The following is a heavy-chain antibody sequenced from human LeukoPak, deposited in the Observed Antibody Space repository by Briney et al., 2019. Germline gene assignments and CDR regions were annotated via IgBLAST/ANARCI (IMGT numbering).Heavy chain of an antibody. D-gene: IGHD1-1*01. CDR2: ISISSSYI. Sequence: GGTLRLSCAASGFTFSSYSMNWVRQPPGKGLECVSSISISSSYIYYADSVKGRFTISRDKAKNSLYLQMNSLRAEDTAVYYCARAPTWKYYFDYWGQGTLVTVSS. CDR3: ARAPTWKYYFDY. V-gene: IGHV3-21*01. CDR1: GFTFSSYS. J-gene: IGHJ4*02.